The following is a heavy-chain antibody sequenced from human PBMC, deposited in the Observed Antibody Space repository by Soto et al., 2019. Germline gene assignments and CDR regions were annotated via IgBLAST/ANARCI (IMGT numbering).Heavy chain of an antibody. CDR3: AKVSGVATVDY. Sequence: PGVSLRLSCAASGFTFSSYGMHWVRQAPGKGLEWVAVISYDGSNKYYADSVKGRFTISRDNSKNTLYLQMNSLRAEDTAVYYCAKVSGVATVDYWGQGSLVTVSS. V-gene: IGHV3-30*18. CDR1: GFTFSSYG. CDR2: ISYDGSNK. J-gene: IGHJ4*02. D-gene: IGHD5-12*01.